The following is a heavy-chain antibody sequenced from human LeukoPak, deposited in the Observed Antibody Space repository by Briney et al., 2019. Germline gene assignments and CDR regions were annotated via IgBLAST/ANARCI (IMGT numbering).Heavy chain of an antibody. V-gene: IGHV4-59*01. D-gene: IGHD3-9*01. CDR1: GGSISSYY. Sequence: PSGTLSLTCAVSGGSISSYYWSWIRQPPGKGLEWLGYIYYSGSTNYNPSLKSRVTISVDTSKNQFSLKLSSVTAADTAVYYCARALPTGYYDILTGYYWAFDIWGQGTMVTVSS. CDR3: ARALPTGYYDILTGYYWAFDI. CDR2: IYYSGST. J-gene: IGHJ3*02.